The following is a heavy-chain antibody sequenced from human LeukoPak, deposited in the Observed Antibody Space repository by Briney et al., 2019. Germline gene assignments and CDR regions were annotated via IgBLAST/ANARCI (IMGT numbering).Heavy chain of an antibody. CDR2: ISTLSSTI. D-gene: IGHD3-10*01. CDR1: GFTFSSYS. Sequence: GGSLRLSCAGSGFTFSSYSMNWVRQDPGKGLEWVAYISTLSSTIYYADSVKGRFTISRDNAKNSLYLQTNSLRDEDTAVYYCARHGSGFNYWGRGALVTVSS. CDR3: ARHGSGFNY. V-gene: IGHV3-48*02. J-gene: IGHJ4*02.